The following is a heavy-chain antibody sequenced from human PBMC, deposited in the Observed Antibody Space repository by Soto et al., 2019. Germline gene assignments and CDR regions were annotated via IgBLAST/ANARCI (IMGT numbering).Heavy chain of an antibody. V-gene: IGHV3-23*01. J-gene: IGHJ4*02. CDR3: AKKVNSGSGSQYFDY. Sequence: PGGSLRLSCAASGFTFSSYSMSWVRQAPGKGLEWVSGFRGSGDDGTTYYADSVKGRFTISRDNPKNMLFLQMKSVRAEDTAIYYCAKKVNSGSGSQYFDYWGQGAMVTVYS. D-gene: IGHD3-10*01. CDR1: GFTFSSYS. CDR2: FRGSGDDGTT.